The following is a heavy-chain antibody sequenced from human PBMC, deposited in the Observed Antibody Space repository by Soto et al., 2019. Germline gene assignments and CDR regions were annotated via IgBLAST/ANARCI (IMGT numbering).Heavy chain of an antibody. CDR3: ARESRYCSGGSCYFLPGIDY. J-gene: IGHJ4*02. CDR1: GGTFSSYA. V-gene: IGHV1-69*12. Sequence: QVKLVQSGAEVKKPGSSVKVSCKASGGTFSSYAISWVRQAPGQWLEWMGGIIPIFVTANYAQKFQGRVTITADESTSTAYMELSSLRSEDTAVYYCARESRYCSGGSCYFLPGIDYWGQGTLVTVSS. CDR2: IIPIFVTA. D-gene: IGHD2-15*01.